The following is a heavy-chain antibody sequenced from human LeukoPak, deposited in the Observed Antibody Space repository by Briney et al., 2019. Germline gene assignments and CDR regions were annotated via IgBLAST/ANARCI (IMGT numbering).Heavy chain of an antibody. CDR3: AREPPRWEQPRNYFDY. D-gene: IGHD1-26*01. V-gene: IGHV3-48*01. J-gene: IGHJ4*02. CDR2: ISSSSSTI. CDR1: GFTFSSYS. Sequence: PGGSLRLSCTASGFTFSSYSMNWVRQAPGKGLEWVSYISSSSSTIYYADSVKGRFTISRDNAKNSLYLQMNSLRAEDTAVYYCAREPPRWEQPRNYFDYRGQGTLVTVSS.